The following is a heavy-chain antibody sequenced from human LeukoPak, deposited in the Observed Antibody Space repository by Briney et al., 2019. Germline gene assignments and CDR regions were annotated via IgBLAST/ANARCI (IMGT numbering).Heavy chain of an antibody. CDR1: GGTFSSYA. D-gene: IGHD4-23*01. V-gene: IGHV1-69*04. Sequence: SVKVSCKASGGTFSSYAISWVRQAPGQGLEWMGRIIPIFGIANYAQKFQGRVTITADKSTSTAYVELSSLRSEDTAVYYCARGSTVVGTYNWFDPWGQGTLVTVSS. CDR3: ARGSTVVGTYNWFDP. CDR2: IIPIFGIA. J-gene: IGHJ5*02.